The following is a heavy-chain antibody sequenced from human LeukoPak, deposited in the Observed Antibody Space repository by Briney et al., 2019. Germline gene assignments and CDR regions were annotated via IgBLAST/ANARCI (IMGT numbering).Heavy chain of an antibody. Sequence: GGSLRLSCAASGFTFSSYSMNWVRQAPGKGLEWVSSVTSNDYVFYADSMKGRFTISRDNAKNSLFLQMNSLRADDTAVYYCARHPYCSSTTCYGIDYWGQGTLVAVSS. D-gene: IGHD2-2*01. CDR2: VTSNDYV. V-gene: IGHV3-21*01. CDR1: GFTFSSYS. CDR3: ARHPYCSSTTCYGIDY. J-gene: IGHJ4*02.